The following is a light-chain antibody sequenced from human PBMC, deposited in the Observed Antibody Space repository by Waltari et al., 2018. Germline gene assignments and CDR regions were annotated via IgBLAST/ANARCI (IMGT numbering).Light chain of an antibody. Sequence: QSALTQPASVSGSPGQSITISCTGTSSAVGAYNDVSWYQQYPGKAPKLVIHDVSSPPSGTSDRFSGSKSGNTASLIISGLQADDEADYYCSSYTASRLYVFGTGTKVTVL. J-gene: IGLJ1*01. CDR2: DVS. V-gene: IGLV2-14*03. CDR1: SSAVGAYND. CDR3: SSYTASRLYV.